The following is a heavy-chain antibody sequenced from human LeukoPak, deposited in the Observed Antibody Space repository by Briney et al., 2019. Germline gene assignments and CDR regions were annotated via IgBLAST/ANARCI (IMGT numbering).Heavy chain of an antibody. CDR1: GGSISSSTYY. CDR2: IYNSGST. J-gene: IGHJ6*02. Sequence: SETLSLTCTVSGGSISSSTYYWGWIRQPPGKGLEWIGSIYNSGSTYYNPSLKSRVTLSVDTSKNQFSLKLSSVTAADTAVYYCARDSPAAPYYYGMDVWGPGTKVTVSS. CDR3: ARDSPAAPYYYGMDV. D-gene: IGHD6-13*01. V-gene: IGHV4-39*07.